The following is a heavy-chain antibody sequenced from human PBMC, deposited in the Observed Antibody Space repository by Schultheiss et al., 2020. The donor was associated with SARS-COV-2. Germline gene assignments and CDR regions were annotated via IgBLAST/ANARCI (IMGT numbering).Heavy chain of an antibody. CDR2: IYTSGST. V-gene: IGHV4-59*10. CDR3: VRHGVAAAGPNSYYYLDV. CDR1: GGSFSGYY. J-gene: IGHJ6*03. Sequence: SETLSLTCAVYGGSFSGYYWSWIRQPAGKGLEWIGRIYTSGSTNYNPSLKGRFTISVDTSKNQFTLSLTSVTAADAAVYYCVRHGVAAAGPNSYYYLDVWGKGTTVTVSS. D-gene: IGHD6-13*01.